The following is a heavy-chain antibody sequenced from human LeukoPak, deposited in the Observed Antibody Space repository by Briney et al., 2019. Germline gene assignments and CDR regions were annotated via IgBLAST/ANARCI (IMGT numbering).Heavy chain of an antibody. CDR2: IIPIFGTA. J-gene: IGHJ5*02. Sequence: SVKVSSKASGGTFSSYAISWVRQAPGQGLEWMEGIIPIFGTANYAQEFQGRVTITADESTSTAYMELSSLRSEDTAVYCCADERGCSSTSCYTDDNWFGPWGQGTLVTVSS. D-gene: IGHD2-2*02. CDR1: GGTFSSYA. CDR3: ADERGCSSTSCYTDDNWFGP. V-gene: IGHV1-69*01.